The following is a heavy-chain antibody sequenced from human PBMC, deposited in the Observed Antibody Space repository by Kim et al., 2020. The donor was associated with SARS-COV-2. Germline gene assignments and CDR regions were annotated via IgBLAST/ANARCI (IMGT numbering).Heavy chain of an antibody. CDR2: INSSGSYI. CDR3: ARDLNCSSTSCSRRMNAFDI. J-gene: IGHJ3*02. Sequence: GGSLRLSCAASGFTFSSYSMHWVRQAPGKGLEWVSSINSSGSYISYADSVMGRFTISRDNAKNSLYLQMNSLRAEDTAVYYCARDLNCSSTSCSRRMNAFDIWGQGTMVTVSS. V-gene: IGHV3-21*01. CDR1: GFTFSSYS. D-gene: IGHD2-2*01.